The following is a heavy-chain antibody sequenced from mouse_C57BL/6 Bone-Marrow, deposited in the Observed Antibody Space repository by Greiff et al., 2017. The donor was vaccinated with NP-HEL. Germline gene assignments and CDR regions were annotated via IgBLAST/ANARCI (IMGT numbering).Heavy chain of an antibody. CDR3: ARPYCDYDGGRFDY. V-gene: IGHV1-49*01. J-gene: IGHJ2*01. Sequence: LQQSGAELVRPGSSVKLSCKDSYFAFMASAMHWVKQRPGHGLEWIGSFTMYSDATEYSENFKSKATLTANTSSSTAYMELSSLTSEDSAVYDCARPYCDYDGGRFDYWGQGTTLTVSS. CDR1: YFAFMASA. D-gene: IGHD2-4*01. CDR2: FTMYSDAT.